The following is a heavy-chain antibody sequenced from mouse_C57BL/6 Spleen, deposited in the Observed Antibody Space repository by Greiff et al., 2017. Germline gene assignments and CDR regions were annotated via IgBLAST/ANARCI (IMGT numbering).Heavy chain of an antibody. CDR3: AREFHYDWAY. D-gene: IGHD1-2*01. Sequence: DVKLVESGGGLVKPGGSLRLSCAASGFPFSSYAMSWVRQTPEKRLEWVATISDGGSYTYYPDNVKGRFTISRDNAKNNLYLQMSHLKSEDTAMYYCAREFHYDWAYWGQGTTLTVSS. J-gene: IGHJ2*01. CDR2: ISDGGSYT. V-gene: IGHV5-4*01. CDR1: GFPFSSYA.